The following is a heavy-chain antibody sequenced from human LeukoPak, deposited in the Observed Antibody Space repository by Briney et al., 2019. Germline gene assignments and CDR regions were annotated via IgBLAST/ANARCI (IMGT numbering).Heavy chain of an antibody. CDR1: ADDFSSYL. CDR3: VPFWRTGYYYYMDV. D-gene: IGHD3-3*01. J-gene: IGHJ6*03. Sequence: SVKVPCKSSADDFSSYLITWVRQTPGQGLEWVGGIIPMLERTNHAQKFQGRVMMTADESTSTAYMELSRLRSDDTAVYYCVPFWRTGYYYYMDVWGKGTTVTVSS. CDR2: IIPMLERT. V-gene: IGHV1-69*13.